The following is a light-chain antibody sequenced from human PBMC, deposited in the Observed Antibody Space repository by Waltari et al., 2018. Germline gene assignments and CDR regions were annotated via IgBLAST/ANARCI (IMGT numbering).Light chain of an antibody. Sequence: DIQLTQSPSSLSSSVGYRVTIPCHASQGISNNLAWYQQKTEKVPKLLIYNEATLQSGVLSRFSGSGSGTELTITSSSLQPEDFVTYYCQQGYLIPWTFGQGTKVEIK. CDR2: NEA. CDR3: QQGYLIPWT. J-gene: IGKJ1*01. V-gene: IGKV1-9*01. CDR1: QGISNN.